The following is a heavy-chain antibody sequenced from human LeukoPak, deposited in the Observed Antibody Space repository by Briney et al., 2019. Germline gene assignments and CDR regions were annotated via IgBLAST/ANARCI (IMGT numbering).Heavy chain of an antibody. CDR3: ARQALGVTIIDY. J-gene: IGHJ4*02. V-gene: IGHV3-11*04. CDR1: GFTFSDYY. D-gene: IGHD1-26*01. CDR2: IGSGGTTM. Sequence: PGGSLRLSYAASGFTFSDYYMSWIRQAPGKGLEWVSYIGSGGTTMYYADSVTGRFTISRDNAKNSLYLQMDSLRAEDTAVYYCARQALGVTIIDYWGQGTLVTVSS.